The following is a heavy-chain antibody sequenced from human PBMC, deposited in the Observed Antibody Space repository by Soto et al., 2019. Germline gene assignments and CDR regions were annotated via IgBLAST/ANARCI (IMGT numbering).Heavy chain of an antibody. V-gene: IGHV3-48*01. CDR2: ISSSSSTI. D-gene: IGHD4-17*01. Sequence: GGSLRLSCAASGFTFSSYSMNWVRQAPGKGLEWVSYISSSSSTIYYADSVKGRFTISRDNAKNSLYLQMNSLRAEDTAVYYCARDLKGGDYVTWFDPWGQGTLVTVSS. CDR3: ARDLKGGDYVTWFDP. J-gene: IGHJ5*02. CDR1: GFTFSSYS.